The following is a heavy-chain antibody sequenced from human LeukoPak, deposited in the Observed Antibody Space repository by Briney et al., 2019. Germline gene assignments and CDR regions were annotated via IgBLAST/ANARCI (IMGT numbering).Heavy chain of an antibody. D-gene: IGHD2-2*02. V-gene: IGHV3-30*02. CDR1: GFTFSSYG. Sequence: GGSLRLSCALSGFTFSSYGMHWVRQAPGKGLEWVAFIRYDGSNKSYADSVKGRFTISRDNSKNTLYLQMNSLRAEDTAVYYCAKDPYCSSTSCYTGSFAFDIWGQGTMVTVSS. CDR2: IRYDGSNK. CDR3: AKDPYCSSTSCYTGSFAFDI. J-gene: IGHJ3*02.